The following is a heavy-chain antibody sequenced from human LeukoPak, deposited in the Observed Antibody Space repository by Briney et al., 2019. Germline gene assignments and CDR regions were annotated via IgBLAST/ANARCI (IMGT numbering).Heavy chain of an antibody. CDR1: GGSFSGYY. D-gene: IGHD6-19*01. CDR2: INHSGST. CDR3: ARVLEGSSGQHWYFDL. Sequence: PSETLSLTCAVYGGSFSGYYWTWIRQPPGKGLEWIGEINHSGSTNYNPSLKSRVTISVDTSKNQFSLRLSSVTAADTAVYYCARVLEGSSGQHWYFDLWGRGTLVTVSS. J-gene: IGHJ2*01. V-gene: IGHV4-34*01.